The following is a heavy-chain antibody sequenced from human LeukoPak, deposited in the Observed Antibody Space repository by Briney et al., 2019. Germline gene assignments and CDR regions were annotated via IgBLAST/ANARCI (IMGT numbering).Heavy chain of an antibody. J-gene: IGHJ4*02. CDR1: GFTFITYW. CDR3: ARTVLVGYCSSGSCYSGIY. Sequence: PGGSLPLTRAASGFTFITYWMTWVRQAPGKGLEWVANIKHDGSEKYYVDSVKGRFTISRDNAKNSLYLQMNSLRAEDTAVYFCARTVLVGYCSSGSCYSGIYWGEGTLVTVSS. D-gene: IGHD2-15*01. V-gene: IGHV3-7*05. CDR2: IKHDGSEK.